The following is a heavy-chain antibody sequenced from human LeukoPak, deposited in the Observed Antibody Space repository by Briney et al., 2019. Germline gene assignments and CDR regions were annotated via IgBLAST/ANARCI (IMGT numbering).Heavy chain of an antibody. CDR2: IYTSGST. V-gene: IGHV4-61*02. D-gene: IGHD6-6*01. CDR3: ARDRSSSSYYYYGMDV. CDR1: GGSISSGSYY. Sequence: SETLSLTCTVSGGSISSGSYYWSWIRQPAGKGLERIGRIYTSGSTNYNPSLKSRVTISVDTSKNQFSLKLSSVTAADTAVYYCARDRSSSSYYYYGMDVWGQGTTVTVSS. J-gene: IGHJ6*02.